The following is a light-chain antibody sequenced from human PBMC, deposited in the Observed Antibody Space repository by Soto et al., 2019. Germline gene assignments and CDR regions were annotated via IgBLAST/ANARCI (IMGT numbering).Light chain of an antibody. V-gene: IGKV1-5*01. CDR3: QQYNSYWGT. CDR1: QSISSW. J-gene: IGKJ2*01. Sequence: DIQMTQSPSTLSASVGDRVTITCWASQSISSWLAWYQQKPGKAPKLLIYDASSLESAGPSRYGGRGSGTEFTLTISSLQPDDFATYYCQQYNSYWGTFGQGTKLEI. CDR2: DAS.